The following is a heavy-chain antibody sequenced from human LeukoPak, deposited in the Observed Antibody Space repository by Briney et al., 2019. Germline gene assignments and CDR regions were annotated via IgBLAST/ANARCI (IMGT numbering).Heavy chain of an antibody. D-gene: IGHD3-10*01. J-gene: IGHJ4*02. Sequence: GGSLRVSCAASGFSFSSYDMIWVRQAPGKGLEWVSSISSSSIYIHYVDSVKGRFTISRDNAKNSLYLQMNSLRAEDTAVYYCARYYGSGSPTNNFDYWGQGTVVTVPS. V-gene: IGHV3-21*01. CDR3: ARYYGSGSPTNNFDY. CDR1: GFSFSSYD. CDR2: ISSSSIYI.